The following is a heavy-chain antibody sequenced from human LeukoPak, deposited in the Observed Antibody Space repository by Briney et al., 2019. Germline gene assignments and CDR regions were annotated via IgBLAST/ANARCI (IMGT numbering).Heavy chain of an antibody. CDR2: IFYSGST. CDR1: SGSISTSNYY. Sequence: SETLSLTCTVSSGSISTSNYYWGWVRQPPGKALEWIGNIFYSGSTYYSPSLKSRVTISLDTSKNQFSLKLSSVTAADTAVYYCAREPKHPRKFDYWGQGTLVTVSS. CDR3: AREPKHPRKFDY. V-gene: IGHV4-39*07. J-gene: IGHJ4*02.